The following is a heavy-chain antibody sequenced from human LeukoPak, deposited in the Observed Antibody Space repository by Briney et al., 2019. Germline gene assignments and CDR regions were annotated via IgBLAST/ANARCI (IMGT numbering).Heavy chain of an antibody. CDR1: GGSISSYY. V-gene: IGHV4-4*07. CDR2: IYTSGST. Sequence: PSETLSLTCTVSGGSISSYYWSWIRQPAGKGLEWIGRIYTSGSTNYNPSLKSRVTMSVDTSKNQFSLKLSSVTAADTAVYYCARDFDHKGYYGMDVWGQGTTVTVSS. CDR3: ARDFDHKGYYGMDV. J-gene: IGHJ6*02.